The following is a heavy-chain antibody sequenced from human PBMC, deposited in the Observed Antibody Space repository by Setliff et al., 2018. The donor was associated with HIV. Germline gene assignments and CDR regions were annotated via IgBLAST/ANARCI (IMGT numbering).Heavy chain of an antibody. CDR2: VDYTGST. Sequence: PSETLPLTCTVSGGSISTSNYYWGWVRQPPGKGLEWVGNVDYTGSTYYNPSLKSRVTISVDTSKNQFSLNLTPVTAADTAVYYCARSKTFYDFWGGYYTHGAFKIWGLGTMVTVSS. CDR3: ARSKTFYDFWGGYYTHGAFKI. V-gene: IGHV4-39*07. CDR1: GGSISTSNYY. J-gene: IGHJ3*02. D-gene: IGHD3-3*01.